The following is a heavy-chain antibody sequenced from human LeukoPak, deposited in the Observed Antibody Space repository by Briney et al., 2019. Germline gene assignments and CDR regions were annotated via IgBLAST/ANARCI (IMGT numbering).Heavy chain of an antibody. Sequence: PGGSLRLSCAASGFTFSSYWMSWVRQAPGKGLEWVANIKQDGSEKYYVDSVKGRFTISRDNAKNSLYLQMNSLRAEDTAVYYCARGSGMATNPFDYWGQGTLVTVSS. CDR1: GFTFSSYW. V-gene: IGHV3-7*01. D-gene: IGHD5-24*01. CDR2: IKQDGSEK. CDR3: ARGSGMATNPFDY. J-gene: IGHJ4*02.